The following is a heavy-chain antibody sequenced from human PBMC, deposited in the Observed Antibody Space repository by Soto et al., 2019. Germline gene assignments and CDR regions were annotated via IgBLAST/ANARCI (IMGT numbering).Heavy chain of an antibody. D-gene: IGHD4-17*01. CDR3: AREFYDYGDYGDAFDI. CDR1: GFTFSSYS. J-gene: IGHJ3*02. V-gene: IGHV3-48*01. Sequence: GGSLRLSCAASGFTFSSYSMNWVRQAPGKGLEWVSYISSSSSTIYYADSVKGRFTISRDNAKNSLYLQMNSLRAEDTAVYYCAREFYDYGDYGDAFDIWGQGTMVTVSS. CDR2: ISSSSSTI.